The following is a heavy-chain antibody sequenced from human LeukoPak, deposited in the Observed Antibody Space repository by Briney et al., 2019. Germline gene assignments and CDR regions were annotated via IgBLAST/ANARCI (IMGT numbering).Heavy chain of an antibody. J-gene: IGHJ5*02. CDR3: ARVLTLGYCSSTSCYRGINWFDP. D-gene: IGHD2-2*01. V-gene: IGHV4-59*08. CDR2: IYYSGST. CDR1: GGSISSYY. Sequence: SETLSLTCTVSGGSISSYYWSWIRQPPGKGLEWIGYIYYSGSTNYNPSLKSRVTISVDTSKNQFSLKLSSVTAADTAVYYCARVLTLGYCSSTSCYRGINWFDPWGQGTLVTVSS.